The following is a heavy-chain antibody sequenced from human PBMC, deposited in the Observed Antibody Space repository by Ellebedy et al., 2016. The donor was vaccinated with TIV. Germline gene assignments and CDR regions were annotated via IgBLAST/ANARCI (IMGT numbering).Heavy chain of an antibody. J-gene: IGHJ5*02. Sequence: GESLKISCKGSGYSFTNYWIGWVRQMPGKGLEWMGSIYPGDSDPRYSPSFPGQVTISADKSISTAYLQWSSLKASDTAMYYCARHTITYYYGSGTPPSWFDPWGQGTLVTVSS. CDR3: ARHTITYYYGSGTPPSWFDP. CDR2: IYPGDSDP. CDR1: GYSFTNYW. V-gene: IGHV5-51*01. D-gene: IGHD3-10*01.